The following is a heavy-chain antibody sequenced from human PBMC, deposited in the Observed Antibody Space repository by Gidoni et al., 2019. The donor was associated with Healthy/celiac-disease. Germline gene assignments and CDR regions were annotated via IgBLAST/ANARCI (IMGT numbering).Heavy chain of an antibody. V-gene: IGHV1-69*06. J-gene: IGHJ5*02. D-gene: IGHD6-13*01. CDR2: IIPIFGTA. Sequence: QVQLVQSGAEVKKPGSSVTVSCKAYGGTFRSYAISWVRQSPGQGLEWMGGIIPIFGTANYAQKFQGIVTITADKSTSTAYMVLSSLRSEATAVDYCASQQQLVSGWFDPWGQGTLVTVSS. CDR3: ASQQQLVSGWFDP. CDR1: GGTFRSYA.